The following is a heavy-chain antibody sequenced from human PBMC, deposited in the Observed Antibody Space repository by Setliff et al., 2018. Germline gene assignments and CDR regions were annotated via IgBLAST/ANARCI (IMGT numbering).Heavy chain of an antibody. CDR1: GGSSFSGYY. J-gene: IGHJ4*02. Sequence: PSETLSLTCAVHGGSSFSGYYWSWVRQPPGKGLEWIGEIDHSGSTNYNPSLKSRVTISVDTSKNQFSLKLSSVTAADTAVYYCARALGSSSFPFDYWGQGTLVTVSS. CDR3: ARALGSSSFPFDY. V-gene: IGHV4-34*01. D-gene: IGHD6-13*01. CDR2: IDHSGST.